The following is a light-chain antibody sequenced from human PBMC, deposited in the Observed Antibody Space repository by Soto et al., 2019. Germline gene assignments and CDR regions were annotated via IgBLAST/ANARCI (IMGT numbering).Light chain of an antibody. CDR1: QSVSSSF. J-gene: IGKJ4*01. CDR3: QQYGSSPLT. Sequence: EIVLTQSPGTLSLSPGERATLSCRASQSVSSSFLAWYQQKPGQAPRLLIYGASSRATGIPDRVSGSGSGTDFPLTISRLEPADVAVYYCQQYGSSPLTFGGGTKVEIK. CDR2: GAS. V-gene: IGKV3-20*01.